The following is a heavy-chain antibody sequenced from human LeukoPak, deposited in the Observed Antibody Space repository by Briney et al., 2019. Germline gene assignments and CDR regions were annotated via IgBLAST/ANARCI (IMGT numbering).Heavy chain of an antibody. Sequence: SETLSLTCAVYGGSFSGYYWSWIRQPPGKGLEWIGEINHSGSTNYNPSLKSRVTISVDTSKNQFSLKLSSVTAADTAVYYCAIGNGYYNARWFDPWGQGTLVTVSS. CDR2: INHSGST. J-gene: IGHJ5*02. V-gene: IGHV4-34*01. CDR3: AIGNGYYNARWFDP. D-gene: IGHD3-3*01. CDR1: GGSFSGYY.